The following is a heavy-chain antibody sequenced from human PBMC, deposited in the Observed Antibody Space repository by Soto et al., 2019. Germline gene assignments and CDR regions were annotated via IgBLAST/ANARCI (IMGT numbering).Heavy chain of an antibody. J-gene: IGHJ5*02. CDR2: ISSSSSYI. V-gene: IGHV3-21*01. Sequence: PGGSLRLSCAASGFTFSSNSMNWVRQAPGKGLEWVSSISSSSSYIYYADSVKGRFTISRDNAKNSLYLQMNSLRAEDTAVYYCARVDGDYRNWFDPWGQGTLVTVSS. CDR3: ARVDGDYRNWFDP. D-gene: IGHD4-17*01. CDR1: GFTFSSNS.